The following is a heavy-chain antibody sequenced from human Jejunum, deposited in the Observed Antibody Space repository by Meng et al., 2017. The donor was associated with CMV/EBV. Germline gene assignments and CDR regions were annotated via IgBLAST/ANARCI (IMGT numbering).Heavy chain of an antibody. CDR3: AKAPSGGWNYFFYFDN. CDR2: ISWNSGRI. V-gene: IGHV3-9*01. D-gene: IGHD1-7*01. CDR1: NFHEDA. Sequence: NFHEDAMHWVRQVPGKGLEGVSGISWNSGRIGYADSVKGRFTISRDNAKNSLFLQMNSLRAEDTALYYCAKAPSGGWNYFFYFDNWGQGTLVTVSS. J-gene: IGHJ4*02.